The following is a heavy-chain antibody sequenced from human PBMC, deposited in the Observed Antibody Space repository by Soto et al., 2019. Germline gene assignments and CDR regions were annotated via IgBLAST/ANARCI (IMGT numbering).Heavy chain of an antibody. D-gene: IGHD1-26*01. CDR3: ARGGSLYWYFDL. Sequence: ASVKVSCKASGYTFTSYAMHWVRQAPGQRLEWMGWINAGNGNTKYSQKFQGRVTITRDTSASTAYMELSSLRSEDTAVYYCARGGSLYWYFDLWGRGALVTVS. J-gene: IGHJ2*01. V-gene: IGHV1-3*01. CDR1: GYTFTSYA. CDR2: INAGNGNT.